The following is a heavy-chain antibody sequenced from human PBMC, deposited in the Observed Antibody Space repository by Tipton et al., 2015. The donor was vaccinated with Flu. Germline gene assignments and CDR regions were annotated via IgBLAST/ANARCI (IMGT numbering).Heavy chain of an antibody. CDR2: IDHSGSP. D-gene: IGHD4-17*01. J-gene: IGHJ2*01. Sequence: GLVKPSETLSLTCAVYGGSFSGYYWTWIRQPPGKGLEWIGEIDHSGSPNYNPSLKSRVTISVDTSKNQFSLKLSSMTAADTAVYYCARMEWTVTTPRYFDLWGRGTLVTVSS. CDR3: ARMEWTVTTPRYFDL. CDR1: GGSFSGYY. V-gene: IGHV4-34*01.